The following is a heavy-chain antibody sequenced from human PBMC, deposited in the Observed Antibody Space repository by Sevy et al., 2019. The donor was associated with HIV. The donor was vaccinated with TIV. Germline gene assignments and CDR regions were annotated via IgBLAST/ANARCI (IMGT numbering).Heavy chain of an antibody. CDR1: GFTFSDYA. V-gene: IGHV3-7*01. CDR2: IKQDGSVK. D-gene: IGHD6-13*01. Sequence: GGSLRLSCEASGFTFSDYAIYWVRQAPGKGLEWVANIKQDGSVKYYVDSVKGRFTISRDNARNLVFLQMNSLRVEDTALYYCVRAIAADGSFWGQGTLVTVSS. J-gene: IGHJ4*02. CDR3: VRAIAADGSF.